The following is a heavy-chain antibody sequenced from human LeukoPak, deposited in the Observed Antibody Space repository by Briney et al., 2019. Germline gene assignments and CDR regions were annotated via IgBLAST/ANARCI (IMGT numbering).Heavy chain of an antibody. CDR2: INPKSGST. Sequence: ASVKVSCKASGYTFTDYFIHWVRQAPGQGPEWMGRINPKSGSTNYAQNFQGRVTMTTDTSITSAYMELSRLTSDDTAVYFCARLLTDFDCWGQGSLVTVSS. D-gene: IGHD4/OR15-4a*01. CDR1: GYTFTDYF. J-gene: IGHJ4*02. V-gene: IGHV1-2*06. CDR3: ARLLTDFDC.